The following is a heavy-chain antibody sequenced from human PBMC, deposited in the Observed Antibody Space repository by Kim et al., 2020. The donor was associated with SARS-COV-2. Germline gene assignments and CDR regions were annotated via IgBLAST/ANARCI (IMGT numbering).Heavy chain of an antibody. V-gene: IGHV4-59*01. CDR3: ARSMGYGSLDY. Sequence: TPSLQTRVTISVATSKNQFSLKLSSVTAADTAVYYCARSMGYGSLDYWGQGTLVTVSS. J-gene: IGHJ4*02. D-gene: IGHD3-10*01.